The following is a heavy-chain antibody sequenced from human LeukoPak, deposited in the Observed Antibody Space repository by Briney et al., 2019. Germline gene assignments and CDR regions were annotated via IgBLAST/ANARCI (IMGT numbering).Heavy chain of an antibody. J-gene: IGHJ4*02. CDR1: GFTFSSYD. D-gene: IGHD3-16*01. Sequence: GRSLRLSCAASGFTFSSYDMHWVRQAPGKGLEWVAVISYDGSNKYYADPVKGRFTISRDNSKNTLYLQMNSLRAEDTAVYYCAKSPWGSYFFDYWGQGTLVTVSS. CDR3: AKSPWGSYFFDY. CDR2: ISYDGSNK. V-gene: IGHV3-30*18.